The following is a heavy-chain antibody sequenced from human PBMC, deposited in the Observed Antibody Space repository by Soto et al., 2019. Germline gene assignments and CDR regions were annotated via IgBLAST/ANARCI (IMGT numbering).Heavy chain of an antibody. V-gene: IGHV4-30-4*01. D-gene: IGHD3-22*01. J-gene: IGHJ5*02. CDR2: IYYNGST. Sequence: SETLSLTCPVSGGYTSSGDYFWSWIRKPPGKGLEWIGYIYYNGSTYYNPSLKSRVTITIDTSKNQFSLKLNSVTAADTAVYYCARDWSRAYYPTWFDPWGQGTLVTVSS. CDR3: ARDWSRAYYPTWFDP. CDR1: GGYTSSGDYF.